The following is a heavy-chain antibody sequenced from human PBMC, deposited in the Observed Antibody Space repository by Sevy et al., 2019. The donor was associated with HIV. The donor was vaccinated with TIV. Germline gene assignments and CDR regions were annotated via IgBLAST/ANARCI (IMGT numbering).Heavy chain of an antibody. V-gene: IGHV1-18*01. CDR1: GYNFINYG. CDR3: GKCTLWVYDPTNRKCGMDV. D-gene: IGHD5-12*01. J-gene: IGHJ6*02. CDR2: SSPFTGSP. Sequence: ASVKVSCKASGYNFINYGISWVRQAPGQGLEWVGGSSPFTGSPNYPQKLQDRVTVTTDTAPNTAYMELRNLRSDDTAVYYCGKCTLWVYDPTNRKCGMDVWGQGTTVTVSS.